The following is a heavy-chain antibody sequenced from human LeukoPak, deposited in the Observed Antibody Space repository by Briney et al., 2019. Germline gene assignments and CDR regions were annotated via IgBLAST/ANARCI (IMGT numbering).Heavy chain of an antibody. CDR1: GYSISSGYY. CDR3: ACCSGGTCYGGWFDP. D-gene: IGHD2-15*01. CDR2: IYHTGST. J-gene: IGHJ5*02. Sequence: NPSETLSLTCAVSGYSISSGYYWGWIRPPPGKGLEWIGGIYHTGSTYYNPSLKSRVTISVDTSKNQFSLKLSSVTAADTAVYYRACCSGGTCYGGWFDPWGQGTLVTVSS. V-gene: IGHV4-38-2*01.